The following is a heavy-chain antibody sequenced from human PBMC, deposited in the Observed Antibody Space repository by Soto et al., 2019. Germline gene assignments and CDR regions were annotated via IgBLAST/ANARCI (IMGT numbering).Heavy chain of an antibody. CDR3: ARARGQWLVRGNWFDP. D-gene: IGHD6-19*01. J-gene: IGHJ5*02. Sequence: PSETLSLTCAVYGGSFSGYYWTWIRQPPGKGLEWIGEIHPSGSTNYNPSLKSRVTISADTSKNQFSLKLSSVTAADTAVYYCARARGQWLVRGNWFDPWGQGTLVTVSS. CDR1: GGSFSGYY. CDR2: IHPSGST. V-gene: IGHV4-34*01.